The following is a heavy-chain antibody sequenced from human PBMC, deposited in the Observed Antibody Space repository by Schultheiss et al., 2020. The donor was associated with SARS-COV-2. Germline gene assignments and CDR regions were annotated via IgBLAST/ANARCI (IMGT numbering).Heavy chain of an antibody. J-gene: IGHJ3*02. D-gene: IGHD7-27*01. CDR2: IYYSGST. Sequence: SETLSLTCTVSGGSISSYYWSWIRQPPGKGLEWIGYIYYSGSTYYNPSLKSRVTISVDTSKNQFSLKLSSVTAADTAVYYCARVLTEDAFDIWGQGTMVTVSS. V-gene: IGHV4-59*01. CDR1: GGSISSYY. CDR3: ARVLTEDAFDI.